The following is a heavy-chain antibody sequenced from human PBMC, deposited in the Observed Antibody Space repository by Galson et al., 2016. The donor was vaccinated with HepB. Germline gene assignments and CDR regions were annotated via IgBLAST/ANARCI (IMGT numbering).Heavy chain of an antibody. Sequence: SVKVSCKASGYTFTHYGLNWVRQAPGQGLEWMGWISTDNDNTNNAQKLQGRVTMTTDTSTSTAYMELRSLRSDDTAVYYCAREQEVGYGMDVWGQGTTVTVSS. D-gene: IGHD1-26*01. CDR1: GYTFTHYG. CDR3: AREQEVGYGMDV. V-gene: IGHV1-18*01. CDR2: ISTDNDNT. J-gene: IGHJ6*02.